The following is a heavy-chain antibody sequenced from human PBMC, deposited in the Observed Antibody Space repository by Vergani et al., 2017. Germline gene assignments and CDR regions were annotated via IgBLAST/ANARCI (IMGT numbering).Heavy chain of an antibody. J-gene: IGHJ5*02. V-gene: IGHV4-4*07. CDR1: GGSMSAFY. D-gene: IGHD2-21*01. CDR2: IYPNGNG. CDR3: ARGNCGVNCPKYNWLAP. Sequence: QVHLQESGPGVVKPSDTLSLTCTVSGGSMSAFYWTWIRQPAGRGLEWIGLIYPNGNGNYNESLRSRLTMSIDTSRSQFSLSLSSVTAADTAVYYWARGNCGVNCPKYNWLAPWGRGILVTVSS.